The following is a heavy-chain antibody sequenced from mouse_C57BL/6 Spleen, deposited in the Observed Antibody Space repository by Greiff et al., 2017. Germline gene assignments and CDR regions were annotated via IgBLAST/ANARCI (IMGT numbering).Heavy chain of an antibody. V-gene: IGHV1-47*01. Sequence: VQLQQSGAELVKPGASVKMSCKASGYTFTTYPIEWMKQNHGKSLEWIGNFHPYNDDTTYNEKVKSKATLTVEKSSSAVDLELSRLTSDGSAVYYCARGGSSGPWVAYWGQGTLVTVSA. CDR3: ARGGSSGPWVAY. CDR2: FHPYNDDT. J-gene: IGHJ3*01. CDR1: GYTFTTYP. D-gene: IGHD3-2*02.